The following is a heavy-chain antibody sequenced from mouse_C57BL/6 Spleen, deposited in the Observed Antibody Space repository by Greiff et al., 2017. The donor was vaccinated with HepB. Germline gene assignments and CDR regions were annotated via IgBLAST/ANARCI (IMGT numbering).Heavy chain of an antibody. CDR1: GYTFTSYW. CDR3: ASLGRDGWYFCV. J-gene: IGHJ1*03. D-gene: IGHD4-1*01. V-gene: IGHV1-53*01. Sequence: QVQLQQPGTELVKPGASVKLSCKASGYTFTSYWMHWVKQRPGQGLEWIGNINPRNGGTNYNEKFKSKATLTVDKSSSTAYMQLSSLTSEDSAVYFCASLGRDGWYFCVWGTGTTVTVSS. CDR2: INPRNGGT.